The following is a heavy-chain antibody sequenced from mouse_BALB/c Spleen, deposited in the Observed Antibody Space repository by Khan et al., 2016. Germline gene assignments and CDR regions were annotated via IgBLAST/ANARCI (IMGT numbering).Heavy chain of an antibody. CDR2: INPSAGYT. V-gene: IGHV1-7*01. J-gene: IGHJ2*01. CDR3: ARIEWRDVVGY. CDR1: GYTFTHYW. D-gene: IGHD1-3*01. Sequence: QVQLKESGAELAKPGASVKLSCTASGYTFTHYWMHWLKQRPGQGLEWIGYINPSAGYTDYNQKFRDKATLTADKSSSTVYMQLSSLTSDDSAVYCCARIEWRDVVGYWGQDAALTVSS.